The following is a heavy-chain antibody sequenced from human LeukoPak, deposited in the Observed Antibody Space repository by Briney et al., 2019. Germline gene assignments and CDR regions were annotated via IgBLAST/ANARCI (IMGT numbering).Heavy chain of an antibody. D-gene: IGHD3-22*01. CDR3: ATLDYYDSSASDY. CDR2: ISGSGGST. V-gene: IGHV3-23*01. CDR1: GFTFSSYA. Sequence: GGSLRLSCAASGFTFSSYAMGWVRQAPGKGLEWVSAISGSGGSTYYADSVKGRFTISRDNSKNTLYLQMNSLRAEDTAVYYCATLDYYDSSASDYWGQGTLVTVSS. J-gene: IGHJ4*02.